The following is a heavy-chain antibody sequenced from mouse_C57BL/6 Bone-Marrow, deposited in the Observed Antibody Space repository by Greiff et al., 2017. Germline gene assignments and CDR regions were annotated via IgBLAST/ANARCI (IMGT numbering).Heavy chain of an antibody. D-gene: IGHD1-1*01. Sequence: EVQLVESGGGLVQPKGSLKLSCAASGFSFNTYAMNWVRQAPGKGLEWVARIRSKSNNYATYYADSVKDRFTISRDDSESMLYLQMNNLKTEDTAMYYCVRQGDYYGSSYHFDYWGQGTTLTVSS. CDR3: VRQGDYYGSSYHFDY. CDR2: IRSKSNNYAT. V-gene: IGHV10-1*01. CDR1: GFSFNTYA. J-gene: IGHJ2*01.